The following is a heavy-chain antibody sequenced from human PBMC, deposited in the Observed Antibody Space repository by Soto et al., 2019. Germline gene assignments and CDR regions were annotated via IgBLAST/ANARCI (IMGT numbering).Heavy chain of an antibody. Sequence: EVQLVESGGGFVEPGGSLRLSCAASGLTFTYAWMSWVRQAPGKGLEWVGRIKSKPDGGTMDYAAPVKGRFTVSRDDSKNTLDLHMSSLHSEDTAMYYCVAELPGDRTNWGFDYWGQGTLVTVSS. CDR1: GLTFTYAW. CDR2: IKSKPDGGTM. CDR3: VAELPGDRTNWGFDY. D-gene: IGHD7-27*01. V-gene: IGHV3-15*07. J-gene: IGHJ4*02.